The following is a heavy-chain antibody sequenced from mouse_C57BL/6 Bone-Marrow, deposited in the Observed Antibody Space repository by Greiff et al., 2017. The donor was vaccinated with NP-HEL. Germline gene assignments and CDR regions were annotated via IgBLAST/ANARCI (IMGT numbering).Heavy chain of an antibody. D-gene: IGHD1-1*01. CDR1: GYSITSGYY. J-gene: IGHJ2*01. V-gene: IGHV3-6*01. CDR3: ARGGVVAPFDY. CDR2: ISYDGSN. Sequence: EVKLMESGPGLVKPSRSLSLTCSVTGYSITSGYYWNWIRQFPGNKLEWMGYISYDGSNNYNPSLKNRISITRDTSKNQFFLKLNSVTTEDTATYYCARGGVVAPFDYWGQGTTLTVSS.